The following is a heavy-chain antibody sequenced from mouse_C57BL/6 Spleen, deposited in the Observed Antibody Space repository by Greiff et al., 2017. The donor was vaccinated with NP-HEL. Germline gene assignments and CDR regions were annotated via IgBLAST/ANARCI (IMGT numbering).Heavy chain of an antibody. J-gene: IGHJ3*01. CDR2: INYDGSST. CDR3: ARDTGRGFAY. V-gene: IGHV5-16*01. CDR1: GFTFSDYY. Sequence: DVMLVESEGGLVQPGSSMKLSCTASGFTFSDYYMAWVRQVPEKGLEWVANINYDGSSTYYLDSLKSRFIISRDNAKNILYLQMSSLKSEDTATYYCARDTGRGFAYWAKGLWSLSLQ.